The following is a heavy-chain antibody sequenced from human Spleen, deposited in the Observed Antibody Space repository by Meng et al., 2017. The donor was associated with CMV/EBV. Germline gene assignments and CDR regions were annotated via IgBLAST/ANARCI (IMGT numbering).Heavy chain of an antibody. V-gene: IGHV3-7*01. J-gene: IGHJ4*02. Sequence: GESLKISCAASGFTFSSYWMSWVRQPPGKGLEWVANIKQDGTEKYYVDSVKGRFTISRDNAKNSLYLEMNSLRAEDTAVYHCLRGARGFDYWGPGTLVTVSS. CDR1: GFTFSSYW. CDR3: LRGARGFDY. CDR2: IKQDGTEK.